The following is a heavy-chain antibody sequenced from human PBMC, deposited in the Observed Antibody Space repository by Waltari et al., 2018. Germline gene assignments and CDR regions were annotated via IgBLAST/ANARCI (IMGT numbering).Heavy chain of an antibody. CDR3: ARAAPASYFDY. V-gene: IGHV1-2*02. CDR1: GSTFTDSY. CDR2: MSSKSGDT. J-gene: IGHJ4*02. Sequence: QVQLVQSGAEVKKPGASVKVSCSASGSTFTDSYITWVRQAPGQGLECLGWMSSKSGDTNYAQDFQGRVTMTRDTSISTAYMELSRLTSDDTAVYYCARAAPASYFDYWGQGTVVTVSS. D-gene: IGHD6-25*01.